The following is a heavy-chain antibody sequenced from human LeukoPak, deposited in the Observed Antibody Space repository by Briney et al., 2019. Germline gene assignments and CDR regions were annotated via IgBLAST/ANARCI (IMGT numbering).Heavy chain of an antibody. CDR1: GYTISSGYY. CDR2: IYQSGST. D-gene: IGHD6-13*01. V-gene: IGHV4-38-2*01. J-gene: IGHJ5*02. Sequence: PSETLSLTCAVSGYTISSGYYWGWIRPPPGKGVEWIGSIYQSGSTYYNPSLKSRVTISVDTSKNQFSLKLSSVTAAETAVHYCARHVSSSSDWFDPWGQGTLATVSS. CDR3: ARHVSSSSDWFDP.